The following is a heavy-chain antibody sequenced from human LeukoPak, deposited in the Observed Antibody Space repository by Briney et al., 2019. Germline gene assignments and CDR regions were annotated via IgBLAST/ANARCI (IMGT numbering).Heavy chain of an antibody. V-gene: IGHV3-48*04. CDR1: GFTFSAYA. D-gene: IGHD6-19*01. CDR2: ITTGGSST. Sequence: PGGSLRLSCAASGFTFSAYAMAWVRQAPGKGLECVSHITTGGSSTFHADSVKGRFTISRDNAKTSLYLQMNSLRGEDTAVYYCARVRYDSGWYDYWGQGALVIVSS. CDR3: ARVRYDSGWYDY. J-gene: IGHJ4*02.